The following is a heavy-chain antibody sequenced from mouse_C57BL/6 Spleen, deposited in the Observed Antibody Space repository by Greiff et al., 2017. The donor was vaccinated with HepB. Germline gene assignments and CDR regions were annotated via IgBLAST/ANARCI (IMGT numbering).Heavy chain of an antibody. CDR3: ARGTGGEWFAY. J-gene: IGHJ3*01. CDR1: GYAFTNYL. V-gene: IGHV1-54*01. D-gene: IGHD4-1*01. CDR2: INPGSGGT. Sequence: VQLVESGAELVRPGTSVKVSCKASGYAFTNYLIEWVKQRPGQGLEWIGVINPGSGGTNYNEKFKGKATLTADKSSSTAYMQLSSLTSEDSAVYFCARGTGGEWFAYWGQGTLVTVSA.